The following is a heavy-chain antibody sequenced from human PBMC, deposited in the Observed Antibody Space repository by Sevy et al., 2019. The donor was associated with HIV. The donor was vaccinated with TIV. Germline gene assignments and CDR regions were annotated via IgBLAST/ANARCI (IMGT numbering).Heavy chain of an antibody. CDR2: ISGSGGST. V-gene: IGHV3-23*01. CDR1: GFTFSSYA. CDR3: AKVMSAAGYCFDY. D-gene: IGHD6-13*01. Sequence: GGSLRLSCAASGFTFSSYAMSWVRQAPGKGLEWVSAISGSGGSTYYADSVKGRFTISRDNSKKTLYLQMNSLRAEDTAVYDCAKVMSAAGYCFDYWGQGTLVTVSS. J-gene: IGHJ4*02.